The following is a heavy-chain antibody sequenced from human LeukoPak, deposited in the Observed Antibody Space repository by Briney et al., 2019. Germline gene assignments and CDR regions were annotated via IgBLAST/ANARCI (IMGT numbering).Heavy chain of an antibody. Sequence: GGSLRLSCAASGSTFSSYGMHWVRQTPGKGLEWVAVIWFDGSNIYYADSVKGRFIIARDNSRNTLYLQMTSLRAEDTAVYYCGKDQGSYGFDHWGQGTLVTVSS. J-gene: IGHJ4*02. D-gene: IGHD5-18*01. CDR3: GKDQGSYGFDH. CDR2: IWFDGSNI. V-gene: IGHV3-33*06. CDR1: GSTFSSYG.